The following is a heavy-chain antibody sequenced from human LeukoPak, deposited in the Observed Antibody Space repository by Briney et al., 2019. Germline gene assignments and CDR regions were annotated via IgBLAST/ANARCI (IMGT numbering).Heavy chain of an antibody. CDR2: IKSKADGETT. D-gene: IGHD4-11*01. CDR3: TTYVGAYSNWGDYYYYYMDV. J-gene: IGHJ6*03. CDR1: GFTFNTAW. V-gene: IGHV3-15*01. Sequence: GGSLRLSCEASGFTFNTAWMSWVRQAPGKGLECVGRIKSKADGETTEYAAPVKGRFTISRDDSKNTLYLQMNSLKTEDTAVYYCTTYVGAYSNWGDYYYYYMDVWGKGTTVTVSS.